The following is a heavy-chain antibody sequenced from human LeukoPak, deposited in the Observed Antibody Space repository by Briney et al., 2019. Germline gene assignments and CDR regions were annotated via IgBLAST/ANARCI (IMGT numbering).Heavy chain of an antibody. CDR3: ARVGGLVSSFDY. Sequence: PSETLSLTCTVSGGSISSSNWWSWVRQPPGKGLEWIGEIYHSGSTNYNPSLKSRVTISVDKSKNQFSLKLSSVTAADTAVYYCARVGGLVSSFDYWGQGTLVTVSS. J-gene: IGHJ4*02. V-gene: IGHV4-4*02. CDR1: GGSISSSNW. CDR2: IYHSGST. D-gene: IGHD3-3*01.